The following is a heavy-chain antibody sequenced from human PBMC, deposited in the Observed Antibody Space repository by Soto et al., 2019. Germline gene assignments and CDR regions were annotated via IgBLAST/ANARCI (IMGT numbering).Heavy chain of an antibody. CDR3: ATDLSCGSKRYYYMDV. Sequence: EVQLVESGGGLVQPGGSLRLSCAASGFTISGNAMNWVRQAPGRGLEWVSYISSSSTNIHYADSVRGRFTISRDNAKNSLYLQMNSLRNEDTAVYRCATDLSCGSKRYYYMDVWGKGTPVTVSS. D-gene: IGHD3-22*01. V-gene: IGHV3-48*02. J-gene: IGHJ6*03. CDR1: GFTISGNA. CDR2: ISSSSTNI.